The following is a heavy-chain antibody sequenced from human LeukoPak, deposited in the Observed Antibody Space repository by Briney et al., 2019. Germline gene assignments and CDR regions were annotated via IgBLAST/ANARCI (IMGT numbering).Heavy chain of an antibody. CDR1: GGSISSSSYY. CDR3: ARGLEHWGATYFDY. J-gene: IGHJ4*02. V-gene: IGHV4-39*01. D-gene: IGHD1-26*01. CDR2: IYYSGST. Sequence: ASETLSLTCTVSGGSISSSSYYWGWIRQPPGKGLEWIGSIYYSGSTYYKPSLKSRVTISVDTSKNQFSLRLTSVTAADTAVYYCARGLEHWGATYFDYWGQGTLVTVSS.